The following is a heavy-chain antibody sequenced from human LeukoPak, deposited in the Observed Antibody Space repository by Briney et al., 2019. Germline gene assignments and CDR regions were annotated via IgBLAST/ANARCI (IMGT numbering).Heavy chain of an antibody. CDR3: ARDRDNNYYDY. CDR1: RFTFSIYG. CDR2: TFYDGSKK. J-gene: IGHJ4*02. D-gene: IGHD5-24*01. V-gene: IGHV3-30*12. Sequence: GRSLRLSCAASRFTFSIYGMHWVRQAPGKGLEWVSFTFYDGSKKYYADSVKGRFTISRDDSKNTLYLQMNTLGVEDTAVYYCARDRDNNYYDYWGQGTLVTVSS.